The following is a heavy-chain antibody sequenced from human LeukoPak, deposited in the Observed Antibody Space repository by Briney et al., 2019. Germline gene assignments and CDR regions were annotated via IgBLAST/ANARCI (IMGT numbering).Heavy chain of an antibody. J-gene: IGHJ4*02. CDR1: GDSISVSSYY. CDR3: ARHSNHYDILTGPGSDY. D-gene: IGHD3-9*01. CDR2: IYYSGST. Sequence: SETLSLTCTVSGDSISVSSYYWGWIRQPPGKGLEWIGSIYYSGSTYYNPSLKSRVTISVDTSKNQFSLKLSSVTAADTAVYYCARHSNHYDILTGPGSDYWGQGTLVTVSS. V-gene: IGHV4-39*01.